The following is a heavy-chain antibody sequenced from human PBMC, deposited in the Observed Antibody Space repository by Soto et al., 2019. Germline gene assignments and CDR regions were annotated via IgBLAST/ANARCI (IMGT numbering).Heavy chain of an antibody. CDR3: ARRYGGTFDY. J-gene: IGHJ4*02. D-gene: IGHD2-15*01. V-gene: IGHV4-61*05. Sequence: SETLSLTCTVSGGSISSSSYYWSWIRQPPGKGLEWIGYIYYSGSTNYNPSLKSRVTISVDTSKNQFSLKLSSVTAADTAVYYCARRYGGTFDYWGQGTLVTVSS. CDR1: GGSISSSSYY. CDR2: IYYSGST.